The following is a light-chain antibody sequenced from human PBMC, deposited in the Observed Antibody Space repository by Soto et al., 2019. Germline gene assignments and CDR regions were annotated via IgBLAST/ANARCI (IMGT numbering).Light chain of an antibody. Sequence: EIVLTQSPATLSVSPGDRATLSCRASQNIDKYLAWYQQKPGQAPRLLIFDASDRALSIPARFSGSGSGTDFTLTITGLEPEDSAVYYCHQYGRAPRTFGQGTKVDIK. J-gene: IGKJ1*01. CDR3: HQYGRAPRT. CDR2: DAS. V-gene: IGKV3-11*01. CDR1: QNIDKY.